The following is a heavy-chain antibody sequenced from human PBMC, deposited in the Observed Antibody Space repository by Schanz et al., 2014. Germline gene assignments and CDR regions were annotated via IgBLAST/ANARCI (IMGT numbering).Heavy chain of an antibody. CDR1: GGSFNNFY. Sequence: QVQLQESGPGLVKPSETLSLTCTVSGGSFNNFYWSWIRQPPGRGLEWIAFIFYSGATDYNPSLESRVTISLDPSKTQFPLKLTAVTAADTAVYYCARLGGYRNDYWGQGTLVTVSS. CDR3: ARLGGYRNDY. D-gene: IGHD3-16*01. CDR2: IFYSGAT. V-gene: IGHV4-59*08. J-gene: IGHJ4*02.